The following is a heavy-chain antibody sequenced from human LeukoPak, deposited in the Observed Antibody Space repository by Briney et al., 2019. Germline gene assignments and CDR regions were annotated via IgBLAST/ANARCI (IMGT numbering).Heavy chain of an antibody. CDR3: ARDRGVIGYFDY. D-gene: IGHD3-10*01. CDR1: GFTVSSNY. J-gene: IGHJ4*02. Sequence: AGGSLRLSCAASGFTVSSNYMSWVRQAPGKGLEWVSVIYSGGSTYYADSVKGRLTISRDNSKNTLYLQMNSLRAEDTAVYYCARDRGVIGYFDYGGQGTLVTVSS. CDR2: IYSGGST. V-gene: IGHV3-53*01.